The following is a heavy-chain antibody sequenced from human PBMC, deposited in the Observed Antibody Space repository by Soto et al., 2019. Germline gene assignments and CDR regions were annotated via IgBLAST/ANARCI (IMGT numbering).Heavy chain of an antibody. D-gene: IGHD3-3*01. V-gene: IGHV4-59*01. CDR3: ARVRDFWSGYYRGYYYYGMDV. Sequence: VSGGSISSYYWSWIRQPPGKGLEWIGYIYYSGSTNYNPSLKSRVTISVDTSKNQFSLKLSSVTAADTAVYYCARVRDFWSGYYRGYYYYGMDVWGQGTTVTVSS. CDR2: IYYSGST. J-gene: IGHJ6*02. CDR1: GGSISSYY.